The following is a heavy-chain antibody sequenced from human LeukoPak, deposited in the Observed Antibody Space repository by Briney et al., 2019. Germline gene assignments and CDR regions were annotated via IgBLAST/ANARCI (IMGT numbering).Heavy chain of an antibody. Sequence: SVKVSCKASGGTFSSHAISWVRQAPGQGLEWMGGIIPIFGTANYAQKFQGRVTITTDESTSTAYMELSSLRSEDTAVYYCARNEGYYYDSSGYYNYWGQGTLVTVSS. J-gene: IGHJ4*02. V-gene: IGHV1-69*05. CDR2: IIPIFGTA. CDR1: GGTFSSHA. D-gene: IGHD3-22*01. CDR3: ARNEGYYYDSSGYYNY.